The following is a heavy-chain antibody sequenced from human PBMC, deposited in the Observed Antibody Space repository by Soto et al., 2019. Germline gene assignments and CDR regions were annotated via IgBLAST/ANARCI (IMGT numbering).Heavy chain of an antibody. CDR3: VKDREVVVVTTAYYFEY. Sequence: GGSLRLSCSASGFTFSSYAMHWVRQAPGKGLEHVSAISSNGGSTYYADSVKGRFTISRDNSKNTLYLQMSSLRAEDTAVYYCVKDREVVVVTTAYYFEYWGQGTRVTVSS. CDR2: ISSNGGST. D-gene: IGHD2-21*02. CDR1: GFTFSSYA. J-gene: IGHJ4*02. V-gene: IGHV3-64D*06.